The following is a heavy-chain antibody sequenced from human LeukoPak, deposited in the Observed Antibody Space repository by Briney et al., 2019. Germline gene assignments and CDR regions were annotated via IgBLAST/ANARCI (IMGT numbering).Heavy chain of an antibody. CDR2: ISAYNGNT. J-gene: IGHJ5*02. CDR1: GYTFTSYG. V-gene: IGHV1-18*01. Sequence: ASVKVSCKASGYTFTSYGISWVRQAPGQGLEWMGWISAYNGNTNYAQKLQGRVTMTTDTSTSTAYMELSSLRSEDTAVYYCARDAPAAGDFWSGYYMGHNWFDPWGQGTLVTVSS. D-gene: IGHD3-3*01. CDR3: ARDAPAAGDFWSGYYMGHNWFDP.